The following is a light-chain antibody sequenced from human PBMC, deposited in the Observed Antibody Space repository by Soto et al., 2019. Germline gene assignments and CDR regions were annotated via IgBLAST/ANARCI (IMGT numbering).Light chain of an antibody. CDR3: MQRKESPVT. CDR2: TLS. V-gene: IGKV2-40*01. Sequence: DIVMTQTPLSLPVTPGAPASISCRSSQSLFDSDDGTTYLDWYLQKPGQSPQLLIYTLSYRAVGVPVRLSGSGSGTEFTLKISRVEAEDVGVYYCMQRKESPVTFGGGAKVESK. J-gene: IGKJ4*01. CDR1: QSLFDSDDGTTY.